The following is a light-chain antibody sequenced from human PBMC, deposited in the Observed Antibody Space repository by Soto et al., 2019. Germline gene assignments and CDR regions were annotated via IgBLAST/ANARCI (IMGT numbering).Light chain of an antibody. V-gene: IGKV1-39*01. J-gene: IGKJ4*01. CDR3: QQGYSPLLI. CDR2: GTA. CDR1: QSISKY. Sequence: DIQMTQSPSSLSASVGDRVTLTCRASQSISKYLNWYQVKSGKGPKLLIYGTATLQSGVPSRFSGSGSGTHFTLTISNLQPEDFAVYYCQQGYSPLLIFGGGTRVEIK.